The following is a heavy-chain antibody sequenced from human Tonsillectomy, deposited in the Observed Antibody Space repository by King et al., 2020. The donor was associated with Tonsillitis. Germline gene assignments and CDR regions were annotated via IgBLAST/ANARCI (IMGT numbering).Heavy chain of an antibody. CDR3: ARPEYYYDSSGYYDNWFDP. V-gene: IGHV4-39*01. CDR2: IYYSGST. Sequence: QLQESGPGLVKPSETLSLTCTVSGGSISSSSYYWGWIRQPPGKGLGWIGSIYYSGSTYYNPSLKSRVTISVDTSKNQFSLKLSSVTAADTAVYYCARPEYYYDSSGYYDNWFDPWGQGTLVTVSS. CDR1: GGSISSSSYY. D-gene: IGHD3-22*01. J-gene: IGHJ5*02.